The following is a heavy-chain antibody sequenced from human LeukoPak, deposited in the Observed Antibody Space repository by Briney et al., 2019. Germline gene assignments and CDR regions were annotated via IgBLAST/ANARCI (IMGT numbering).Heavy chain of an antibody. J-gene: IGHJ6*02. V-gene: IGHV4-59*01. CDR2: IYYSGST. CDR3: ARGPSLGESRRNPYYYYGMDV. Sequence: SETLSLTCTVSGGSISSYYWSWIRQPPGKGLEWIGYIYYSGSTNYNPSLKSRVTISVDTSKNQFSLKLSSVTAADTAVYYCARGPSLGESRRNPYYYYGMDVWGQGTTVTVSS. D-gene: IGHD3-16*01. CDR1: GGSISSYY.